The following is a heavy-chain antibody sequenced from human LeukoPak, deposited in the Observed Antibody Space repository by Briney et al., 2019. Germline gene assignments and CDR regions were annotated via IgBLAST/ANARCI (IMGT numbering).Heavy chain of an antibody. CDR1: GFTFDDYG. D-gene: IGHD3-22*01. Sequence: PGGSLRLSCAASGFTFDDYGMSWVRQAPGKGLEWVSVIYGAGSTYYADSVKGRFTISRDNSKNTLYLQMNSLRAEDTAVYYCATPRSGYYYYFDYWGQGTLVAVSS. CDR3: ATPRSGYYYYFDY. V-gene: IGHV3-66*01. J-gene: IGHJ4*02. CDR2: IYGAGST.